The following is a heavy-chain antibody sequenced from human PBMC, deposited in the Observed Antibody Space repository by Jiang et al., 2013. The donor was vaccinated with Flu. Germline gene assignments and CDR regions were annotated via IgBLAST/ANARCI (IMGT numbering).Heavy chain of an antibody. CDR2: IWYDGSNK. Sequence: QLLESGGGVVQPGRSLRLSCAASGFTFSSYGMHWVRQAPGKGLEWVAVIWYDGSNKYYADSVKGRFTISRDNSKNTLYLQMNSLRAEDTAVYYCARDPNSGWYRGGYFDYWGQGTL. D-gene: IGHD6-19*01. V-gene: IGHV3-33*01. CDR1: GFTFSSYG. CDR3: ARDPNSGWYRGGYFDY. J-gene: IGHJ4*02.